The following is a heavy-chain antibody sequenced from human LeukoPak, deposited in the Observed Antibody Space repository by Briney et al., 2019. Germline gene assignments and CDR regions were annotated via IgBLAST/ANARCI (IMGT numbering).Heavy chain of an antibody. CDR2: IYYSGST. V-gene: IGHV4-31*03. CDR1: GGSISSGGYY. D-gene: IGHD2-15*01. CDR3: ARDGGFPEAFDI. J-gene: IGHJ3*02. Sequence: SQTLSHTCTVSGGSISSGGYYWSWIRQHPGKGLEWIGYIYYSGSTYYNPSLKSRVTISVDTSKNQFSLKLSSVTAADTAVYYCARDGGFPEAFDIWGQGTMVTVSS.